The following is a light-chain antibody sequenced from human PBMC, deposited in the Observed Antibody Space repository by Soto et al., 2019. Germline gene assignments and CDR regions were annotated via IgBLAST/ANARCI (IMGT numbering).Light chain of an antibody. CDR1: SSDVGGYDY. CDR3: SSYTGSSTFG. CDR2: DVN. Sequence: QSALTQPASVSGSPGQSITISCTGTSSDVGGYDYVSWYQQLPGKAPKLLIYDVNNRPSGVSHRFSGSKSGNTASLTISGLQAEDEADYYCSSYTGSSTFGFGTGTKLTVL. V-gene: IGLV2-14*01. J-gene: IGLJ1*01.